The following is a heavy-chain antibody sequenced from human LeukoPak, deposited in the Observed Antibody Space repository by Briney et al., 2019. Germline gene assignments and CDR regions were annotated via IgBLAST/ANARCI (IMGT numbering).Heavy chain of an antibody. CDR1: GYTFTSYD. V-gene: IGHV1-8*01. CDR3: ARSGYSYGYDAFDI. J-gene: IGHJ3*02. D-gene: IGHD5-18*01. Sequence: GASVKVSCKASGYTFTSYDINWVRQATGQGLEWMGWTNPNSGNTGYAQKFQGRVTMTRNTSISTAYMELSSLRSEDTAVYYCARSGYSYGYDAFDIWGQGTMVTVSS. CDR2: TNPNSGNT.